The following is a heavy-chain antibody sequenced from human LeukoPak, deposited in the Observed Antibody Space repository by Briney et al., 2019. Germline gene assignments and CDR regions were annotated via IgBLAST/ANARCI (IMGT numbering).Heavy chain of an antibody. CDR2: ISGSGGST. CDR1: GFTFSSFA. V-gene: IGHV3-23*01. CDR3: AKGRKSYYYGMDV. J-gene: IGHJ6*02. Sequence: GGSLRLSCAASGFTFSSFAMSWVRQAPGKGLEWVSGISGSGGSTYYADSVQGQFTISRDNSKNTLYLQMNSLRAEDTALYHCAKGRKSYYYGMDVCGQGTTVTVSS.